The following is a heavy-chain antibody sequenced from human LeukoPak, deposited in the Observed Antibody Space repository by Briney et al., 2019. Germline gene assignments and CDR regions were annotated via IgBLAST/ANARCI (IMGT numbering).Heavy chain of an antibody. CDR3: ARGLKQQLRDYYYYYGMDV. V-gene: IGHV4-31*03. CDR2: IYYSGST. CDR1: GGSISSGGYY. D-gene: IGHD6-13*01. Sequence: TSETLSLTCTVSGGSISSGGYYWSWIRQHPGKGLEWIGYIYYSGSTYYNPSLKSRVTISVDTSKNQFSLKLSSVTAADTAVYYCARGLKQQLRDYYYYYGMDVWGQGTTVTVSS. J-gene: IGHJ6*02.